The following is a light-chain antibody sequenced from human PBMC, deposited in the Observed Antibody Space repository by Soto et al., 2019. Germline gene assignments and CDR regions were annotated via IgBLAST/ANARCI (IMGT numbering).Light chain of an antibody. Sequence: DIQMTQSPSSLSASLGDRVTITCRASQSISSYLNWYQQKPGKAPKLLIYAASSLQSGVPSRFSGSGSGTDLTLTISSLQPEDFATYYCQQSYSTPLAFGGGTKV. CDR1: QSISSY. CDR2: AAS. CDR3: QQSYSTPLA. V-gene: IGKV1-39*01. J-gene: IGKJ4*01.